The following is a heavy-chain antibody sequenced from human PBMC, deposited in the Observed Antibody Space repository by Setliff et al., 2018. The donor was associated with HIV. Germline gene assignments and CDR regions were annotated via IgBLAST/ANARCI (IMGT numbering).Heavy chain of an antibody. CDR2: IHYSGST. Sequence: PSETLSLTCSVSGDSISSGGHYWSWIRQSPGKGLEWIGYIHYSGSTYFNPSLKSRVSISTDTSKNQFSLKLTSVTAADTAVYFCARVPFGSGSYYFDFWGQGTLVTVSS. D-gene: IGHD3-10*01. V-gene: IGHV4-30-4*08. CDR1: GDSISSGGHY. J-gene: IGHJ4*02. CDR3: ARVPFGSGSYYFDF.